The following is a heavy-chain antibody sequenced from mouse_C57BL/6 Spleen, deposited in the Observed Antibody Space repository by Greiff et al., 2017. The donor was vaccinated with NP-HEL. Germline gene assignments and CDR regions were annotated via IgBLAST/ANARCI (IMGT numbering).Heavy chain of an antibody. CDR1: GFTFSSYT. CDR2: ISGGGGNT. V-gene: IGHV5-9*01. J-gene: IGHJ4*01. Sequence: EVNLLESGGGLVKPGGSLKLSCAASGFTFSSYTMSWVRQTPEKRLEWVATISGGGGNTYYPDSVKGRFTISRDNAKNTLYLQMSSLRSEDTALYYCARRDGYYSYYAMDYWGQGTSVTVSS. D-gene: IGHD2-3*01. CDR3: ARRDGYYSYYAMDY.